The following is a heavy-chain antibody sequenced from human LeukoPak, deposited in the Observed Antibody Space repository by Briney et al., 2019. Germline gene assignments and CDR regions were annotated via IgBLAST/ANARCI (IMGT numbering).Heavy chain of an antibody. D-gene: IGHD2-2*01. Sequence: GESLKISCRGSGYSFNTYWIGWVRQMPGKDLEWMGIIYPGDSDTRYSPSFRGQVTMPADKSINTAYLQWSSLKASDTAMYFCARRQGCSTSSCPPDSWGQGTLVTVSS. CDR2: IYPGDSDT. V-gene: IGHV5-51*01. CDR3: ARRQGCSTSSCPPDS. CDR1: GYSFNTYW. J-gene: IGHJ4*02.